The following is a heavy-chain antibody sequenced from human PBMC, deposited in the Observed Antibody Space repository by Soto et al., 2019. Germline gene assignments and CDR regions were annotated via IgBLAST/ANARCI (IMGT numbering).Heavy chain of an antibody. CDR2: ISSSGSTI. CDR1: GFTFSSYE. V-gene: IGHV3-48*03. Sequence: LRLSCAASGFTFSSYEMNWVRQAPGKGLEWVSYISSSGSTIYYADSVKGRFTISRDNAKNSLYLQMNSLRAEDTAVYYCATYSSSSSYAFDIWGQGTMVTVSS. D-gene: IGHD6-6*01. J-gene: IGHJ3*02. CDR3: ATYSSSSSYAFDI.